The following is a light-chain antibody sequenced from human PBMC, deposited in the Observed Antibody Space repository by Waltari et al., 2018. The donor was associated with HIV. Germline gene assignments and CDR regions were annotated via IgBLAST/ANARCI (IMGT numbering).Light chain of an antibody. V-gene: IGLV2-11*01. Sequence: QSALTQPRSVSGSPGQAVSISCTGTSSDVGGYNYVSWYQQHPDKSPKLLIYDFRHRPSWGPDRFSGSKSGNTASLTISGLQAEDEADYYCCSYAGIYTDVKFGGGTKLTVL. CDR2: DFR. CDR3: CSYAGIYTDVK. CDR1: SSDVGGYNY. J-gene: IGLJ2*01.